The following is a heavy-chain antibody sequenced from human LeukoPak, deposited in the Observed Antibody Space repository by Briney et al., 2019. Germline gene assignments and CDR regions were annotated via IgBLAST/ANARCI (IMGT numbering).Heavy chain of an antibody. J-gene: IGHJ4*02. D-gene: IGHD6-19*01. CDR2: ISGSGGST. Sequence: GGSLRLSCAASGFTFSSYAMSWVRQAPGKGLEWVSAISGSGGSTYYADSVKGRFTISRDNSKNTLYLQMNSLRAEDTAVYYCAKDSKGPFIAVAGTGPYYFDYWGQGTLVTVSS. CDR3: AKDSKGPFIAVAGTGPYYFDY. V-gene: IGHV3-23*01. CDR1: GFTFSSYA.